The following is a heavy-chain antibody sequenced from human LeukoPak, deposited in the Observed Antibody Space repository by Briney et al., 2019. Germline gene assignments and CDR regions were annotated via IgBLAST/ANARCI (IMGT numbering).Heavy chain of an antibody. CDR2: ISGSGGST. CDR1: GIAFNNFA. D-gene: IGHD5-18*01. V-gene: IGHV3-23*01. Sequence: GGSLRLSCTASGIAFNNFAMDWVRQTPGKGLEWVSAISGSGGSTYYADSVKGRFTISRDNSKNTLYLQMNSLRAEDTAVYYCAKDQEWDSGYSYGSDYWGQGTLVTVSS. CDR3: AKDQEWDSGYSYGSDY. J-gene: IGHJ4*02.